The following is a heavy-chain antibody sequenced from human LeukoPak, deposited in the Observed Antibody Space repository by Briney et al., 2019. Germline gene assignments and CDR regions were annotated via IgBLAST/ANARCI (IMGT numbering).Heavy chain of an antibody. CDR1: GGSISSGSYY. J-gene: IGHJ6*03. D-gene: IGHD3-10*01. CDR2: IYTSGST. V-gene: IGHV4-61*02. Sequence: TSQTLSLTCTVSGGSISSGSYYWSWIRQPAGKGLEWIGRIYTSGSTNYNPSLKSRVTISVDTSKNQFSLKLSSVTAADTAVYYCARGREASYYYGSGSYYPYYYYYMDVWGKGTTVTVSS. CDR3: ARGREASYYYGSGSYYPYYYYYMDV.